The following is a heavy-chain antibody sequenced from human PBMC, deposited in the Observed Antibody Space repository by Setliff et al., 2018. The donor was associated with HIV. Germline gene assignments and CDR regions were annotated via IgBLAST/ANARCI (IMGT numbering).Heavy chain of an antibody. CDR2: INPVSGGT. CDR1: GYNFIAYY. J-gene: IGHJ4*02. CDR3: ARGDSLDSSGAWFDY. D-gene: IGHD3-22*01. Sequence: GASVKVSCKASGYNFIAYYMHWVRQAPGQGLEWMGRINPVSGGTNYAPKFQGRVTMTRDTSISIAYMALTRLRSDDTAAYYCARGDSLDSSGAWFDYWGQGTLVTVSS. V-gene: IGHV1-2*06.